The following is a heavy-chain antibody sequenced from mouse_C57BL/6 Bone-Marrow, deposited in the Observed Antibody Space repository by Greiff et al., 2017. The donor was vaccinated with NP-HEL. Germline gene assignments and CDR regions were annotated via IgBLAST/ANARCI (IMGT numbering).Heavy chain of an antibody. CDR3: ARGPHYYGSSYVDY. V-gene: IGHV1-81*01. CDR1: GYTFTSSG. CDR2: IYPRSGNT. D-gene: IGHD1-1*01. Sequence: QVHVKQSGAELARPGASVKLSCKASGYTFTSSGISWVKQRTGQGLEWIGEIYPRSGNTYSNETFKGKATLTAYKSSSTASMELRSLTSEDSAVYFCARGPHYYGSSYVDYWGQGTTLTVSS. J-gene: IGHJ2*01.